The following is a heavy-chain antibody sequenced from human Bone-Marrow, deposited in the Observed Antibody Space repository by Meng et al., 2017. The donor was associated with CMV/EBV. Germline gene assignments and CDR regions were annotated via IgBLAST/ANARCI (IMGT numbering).Heavy chain of an antibody. CDR1: GYTFSGYY. Sequence: QVHLVQAGAEVKKPGAPMNVSCKASGYTFSGYYIHWVRQAPGQGLEWMGWINPNSGGTNYAQNFRGRVTMTRDTSISTPYMELSRLRSDDTAVYYCARGRNYYDSSGYHPFDYWGQGTLVTVSS. CDR2: INPNSGGT. D-gene: IGHD3-22*01. V-gene: IGHV1-2*02. CDR3: ARGRNYYDSSGYHPFDY. J-gene: IGHJ4*02.